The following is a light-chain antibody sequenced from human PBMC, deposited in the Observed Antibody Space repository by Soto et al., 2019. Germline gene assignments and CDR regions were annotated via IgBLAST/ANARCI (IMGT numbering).Light chain of an antibody. CDR1: SSDVGSYNV. Sequence: QSALTQPASVSGSPGQSITISCTGTSSDVGSYNVVSWYQQHPGKAPKLMIYEVSKRPSGVSDRFSGSRSGNTASLTISGLLAEDEADYFCCSYAGSSTWVFGGGTKLTVL. V-gene: IGLV2-23*02. CDR2: EVS. J-gene: IGLJ3*02. CDR3: CSYAGSSTWV.